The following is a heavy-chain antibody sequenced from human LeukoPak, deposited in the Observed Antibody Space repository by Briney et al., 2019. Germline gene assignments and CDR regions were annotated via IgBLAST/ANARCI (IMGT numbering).Heavy chain of an antibody. Sequence: SETLSLTCTVSGGSISSSSYYWGWIRQPPGKGLEWIGSIYYSGSTYYNPSLKSRVTISVDTSKNQFSLKLSSVTAADTAVYYCAGQVAARPYFDYWGQGTLVTVSS. D-gene: IGHD6-6*01. CDR3: AGQVAARPYFDY. J-gene: IGHJ4*02. CDR1: GGSISSSSYY. V-gene: IGHV4-39*07. CDR2: IYYSGST.